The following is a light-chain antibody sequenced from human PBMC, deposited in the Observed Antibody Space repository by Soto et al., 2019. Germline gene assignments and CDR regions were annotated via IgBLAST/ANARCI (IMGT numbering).Light chain of an antibody. CDR3: QHYNSYSEA. Sequence: DIQMTQSPSTLSGSVGDRVTITCRASQTISSWLAWYQQKPGKAPKLLIYKAYTLKSGVPSRFSGSGSGTEFTLTISSLQPDDFATYYCQHYNSYSEAFGQGTKVEF. V-gene: IGKV1-5*03. J-gene: IGKJ1*01. CDR1: QTISSW. CDR2: KAY.